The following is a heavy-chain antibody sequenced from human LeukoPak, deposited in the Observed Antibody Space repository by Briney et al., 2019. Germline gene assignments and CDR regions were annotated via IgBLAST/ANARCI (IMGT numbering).Heavy chain of an antibody. CDR2: ICGSGGHT. CDR1: GFTFSSSA. J-gene: IGHJ4*02. V-gene: IGHV3-23*01. Sequence: AGGSLRLSCAVSGFTFSSSAMHWVRQAPGKGLEWVSGICGSGGHTYYADSVKGRFTISRDNSKNTLYLQMNSLRADDTAVYYCAKRRYAGSGPFDYWGQGTLVTVSS. D-gene: IGHD3-10*01. CDR3: AKRRYAGSGPFDY.